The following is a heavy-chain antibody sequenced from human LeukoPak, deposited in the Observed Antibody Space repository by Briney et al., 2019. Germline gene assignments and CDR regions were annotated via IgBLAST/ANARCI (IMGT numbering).Heavy chain of an antibody. CDR3: AKGGLIYYYYMDV. CDR2: ISWDVDIR. CDR1: VDTSYVYT. V-gene: IGHV3-43*01. Sequence: GGCLRLSSAPPVDTSYVYTMYWVRQAPGKGLWWVSLISWDVDIRYYTDSVKGRFTISRDNTKNFLYLQMNSLRTEDTALYYCAKGGLIYYYYMDVWGKGTTVTIS. D-gene: IGHD3-16*01. J-gene: IGHJ6*03.